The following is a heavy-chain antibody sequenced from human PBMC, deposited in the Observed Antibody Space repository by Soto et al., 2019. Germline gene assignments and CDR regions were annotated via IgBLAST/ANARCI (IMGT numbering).Heavy chain of an antibody. CDR1: GYTFTSYG. Sequence: QVPLVQSGAEVKKPGASVKVSCKASGYTFTSYGISWVRQAPGQGLEWMGWISAYNGNTNYAQKLQGRVTMTTDTSTSTAYMELRSLRSDDTAVYYCARVCYDILTGYDAFDIWGQGTMVTVSS. D-gene: IGHD3-9*01. CDR3: ARVCYDILTGYDAFDI. CDR2: ISAYNGNT. J-gene: IGHJ3*02. V-gene: IGHV1-18*01.